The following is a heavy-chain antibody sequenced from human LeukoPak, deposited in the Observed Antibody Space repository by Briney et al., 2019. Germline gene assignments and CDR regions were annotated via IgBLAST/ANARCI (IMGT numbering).Heavy chain of an antibody. Sequence: PSETLSLTCTVSGGSISSYYWSWVRQPPGKGLEWIGFIYYSGSTTYKPSLTSRVSRSVDTAKNQFSLKLSSVTAADTAVYYCARDKAGYNDYWGQGTLVTVSS. D-gene: IGHD5-24*01. CDR3: ARDKAGYNDY. CDR1: GGSISSYY. V-gene: IGHV4-59*01. CDR2: IYYSGST. J-gene: IGHJ4*02.